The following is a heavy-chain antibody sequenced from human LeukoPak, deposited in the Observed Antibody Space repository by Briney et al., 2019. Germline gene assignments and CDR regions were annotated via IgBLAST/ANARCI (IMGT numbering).Heavy chain of an antibody. D-gene: IGHD5-24*01. CDR3: TKEDGWFDP. J-gene: IGHJ5*02. Sequence: GGSLRLSCAASGFTFSDAWMSWVRQAPGKGLEWVGRIKSKINGGKIEYAAPVKGKFTISRDDSKNTLYLHMNSLRTEDTAVYYCTKEDGWFDPWGQGTLVTVSS. CDR2: IKSKINGGKI. V-gene: IGHV3-15*01. CDR1: GFTFSDAW.